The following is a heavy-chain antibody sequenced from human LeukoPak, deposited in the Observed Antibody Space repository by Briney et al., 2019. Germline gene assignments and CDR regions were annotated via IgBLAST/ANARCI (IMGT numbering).Heavy chain of an antibody. CDR3: ARGLYSSSWEYYFDY. Sequence: SETLSLTCTVSGGSISSYYWSWIRQPPGKGLEWIGYIYYSGSTNYNPSLKSRVTISVDTSKNQFSLKLSSVTAADTAVYYCARGLYSSSWEYYFDYWGQGTLVTVSS. D-gene: IGHD6-13*01. J-gene: IGHJ4*02. V-gene: IGHV4-59*01. CDR2: IYYSGST. CDR1: GGSISSYY.